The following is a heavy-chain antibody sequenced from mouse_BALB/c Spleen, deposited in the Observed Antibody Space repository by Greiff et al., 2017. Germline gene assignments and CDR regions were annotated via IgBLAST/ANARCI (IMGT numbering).Heavy chain of an antibody. CDR1: GYTFTSYW. D-gene: IGHD2-2*01. V-gene: IGHV1-87*01. J-gene: IGHJ2*01. CDR3: ARRKGYGDY. Sequence: LQESGAELARPGASVKLSCKASGYTFTSYWMQWVKQRPGQGLEWIGAIYPGDGDTRYTQKFKGKATLTADKSSSTAYMQLSSLASEDSAVYYCARRKGYGDYWGQGTTLTVSS. CDR2: IYPGDGDT.